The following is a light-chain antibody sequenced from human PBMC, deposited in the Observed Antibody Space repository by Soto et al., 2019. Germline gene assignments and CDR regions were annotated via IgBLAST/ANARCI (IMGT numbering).Light chain of an antibody. J-gene: IGKJ5*01. V-gene: IGKV3-20*01. CDR1: QRVTIGY. CDR2: GAR. Sequence: EIVLTQSPGTLSLSPGEGATLSCRASQRVTIGYLAWFQQKPGQAPRLLIYGARTRATGVPDRFSGSGSGTDFTLIFRRLEPEDSALYYCQHQQGGHPIAFGQGTRLEIK. CDR3: QHQQGGHPIA.